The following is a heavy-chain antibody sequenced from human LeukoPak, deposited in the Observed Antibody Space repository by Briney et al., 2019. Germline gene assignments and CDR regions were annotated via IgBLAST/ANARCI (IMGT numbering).Heavy chain of an antibody. CDR1: GFTFSSYW. Sequence: GGSLRLSCAASGFTFSSYWMSWVRQAPGKGLEWVANIKQDGSEKYYVDSVKGRFTISRDNAKNSLYLQMNSLRAEDTAVYYCARDLVGATPYNWFDPWGQGTLVTVSS. CDR2: IKQDGSEK. CDR3: ARDLVGATPYNWFDP. D-gene: IGHD1-26*01. V-gene: IGHV3-7*01. J-gene: IGHJ5*02.